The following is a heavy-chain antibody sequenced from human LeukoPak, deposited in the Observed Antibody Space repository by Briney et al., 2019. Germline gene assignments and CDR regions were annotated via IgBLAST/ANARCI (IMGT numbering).Heavy chain of an antibody. CDR1: GYTFTSYY. CDR2: INPSGGST. Sequence: ASVKVSCKASGYTFTSYYMHWVRQAPGQGLEWMGIINPSGGSTSYAQKFQGRVTMTRDTSTSTVYMKLSSLRSEDTAVYYCARDILRAWEPLWSGYSPGYWGQGTLVTVSS. V-gene: IGHV1-46*01. CDR3: ARDILRAWEPLWSGYSPGY. D-gene: IGHD3-3*01. J-gene: IGHJ4*02.